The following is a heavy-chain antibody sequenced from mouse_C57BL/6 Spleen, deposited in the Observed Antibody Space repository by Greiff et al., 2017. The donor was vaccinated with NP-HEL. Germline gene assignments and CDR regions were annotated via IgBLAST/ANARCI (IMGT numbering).Heavy chain of an antibody. CDR2: INPNNGGT. Sequence: EVKLQQSGPELVKPGASVKIPCKASGYTFTDYNMDWVKQSHGKSLEWIGDINPNNGGTIYNQKFKGKATLTVDKSSSTAYMELRSLTSEDTAVYYCARGDYYGSSFPGFAYWGQGTLVTVSA. D-gene: IGHD1-1*01. CDR1: GYTFTDYN. CDR3: ARGDYYGSSFPGFAY. J-gene: IGHJ3*01. V-gene: IGHV1-18*01.